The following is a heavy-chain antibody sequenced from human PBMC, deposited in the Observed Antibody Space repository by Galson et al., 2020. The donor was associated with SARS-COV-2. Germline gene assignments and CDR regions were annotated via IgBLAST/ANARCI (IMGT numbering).Heavy chain of an antibody. D-gene: IGHD6-13*01. Sequence: GGSLRLSCAASGFTFSSYAMHWVRQAPGKGLEYVSAISPNGGTSFYADSVKDRFTMSRDNSRNMFYLQMTALRPEDTGFYYCLSYSSTRQNHWGQGALVTVSS. V-gene: IGHV3-64D*06. CDR3: LSYSSTRQNH. CDR2: ISPNGGTS. CDR1: GFTFSSYA. J-gene: IGHJ4*02.